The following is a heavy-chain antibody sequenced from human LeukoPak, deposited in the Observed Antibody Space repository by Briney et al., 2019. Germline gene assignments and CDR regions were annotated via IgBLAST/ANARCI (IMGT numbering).Heavy chain of an antibody. CDR1: GFTFSRYW. CDR2: IWYDGSNK. V-gene: IGHV3-33*08. CDR3: ARDRCGDYTDAFDI. J-gene: IGHJ3*02. Sequence: GGSPRLSCAASGFTFSRYWMNWVRQAPGKGLEWVAVIWYDGSNKYYADSVKGRFTISRDNSKNTLYLQMNSLRAEDTAVYYCARDRCGDYTDAFDIWGQGTMVTVSS. D-gene: IGHD2-21*02.